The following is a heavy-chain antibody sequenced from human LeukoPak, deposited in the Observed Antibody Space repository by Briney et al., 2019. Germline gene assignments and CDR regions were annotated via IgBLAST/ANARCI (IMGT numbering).Heavy chain of an antibody. Sequence: SETLSLTCAVSGGSISSGGYYWSWIRQPPGKGLEWIGYIYYSGSTNYNPSLKSRVTISVDTSKNQFSLKLSSVTAADTAVYYCARQLSTAVAGFDPWGQGTLVTVSS. CDR1: GGSISSGGYY. CDR2: IYYSGST. V-gene: IGHV4-61*08. J-gene: IGHJ5*02. D-gene: IGHD3-16*02. CDR3: ARQLSTAVAGFDP.